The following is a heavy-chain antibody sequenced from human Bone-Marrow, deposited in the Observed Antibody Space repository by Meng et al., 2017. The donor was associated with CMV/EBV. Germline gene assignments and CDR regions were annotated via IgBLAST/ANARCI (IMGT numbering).Heavy chain of an antibody. CDR3: ARDRFYDILTGYYEGGGMDV. CDR2: ISYDGSNK. Sequence: GESLKISCAASGFTFSSYAMHWVRQAPGKGLEWVAVISYDGSNKYYADSVKGRFTISRDNSKNTLYLQMNSLRAEDTAVYYCARDRFYDILTGYYEGGGMDVWGPGTTVTVS. CDR1: GFTFSSYA. D-gene: IGHD3-9*01. V-gene: IGHV3-30-3*01. J-gene: IGHJ6*02.